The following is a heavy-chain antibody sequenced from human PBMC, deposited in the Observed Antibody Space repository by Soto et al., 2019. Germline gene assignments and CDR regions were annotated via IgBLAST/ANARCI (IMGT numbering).Heavy chain of an antibody. Sequence: PGGSLRLSCAASGFTFSSYAMSWVRQAPGKGLEWVSAISGSGGSTYYADSVKGRFTISRDNSKNTLYLQMNSLRAEDTAVYYCAKGSPILWFGELLREYYMDVWGKGTTVTV. CDR1: GFTFSSYA. V-gene: IGHV3-23*01. J-gene: IGHJ6*03. CDR3: AKGSPILWFGELLREYYMDV. D-gene: IGHD3-10*01. CDR2: ISGSGGST.